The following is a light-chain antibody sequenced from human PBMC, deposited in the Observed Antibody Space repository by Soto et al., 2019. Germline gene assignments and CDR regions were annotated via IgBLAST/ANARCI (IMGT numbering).Light chain of an antibody. CDR2: LNSDGSH. CDR1: SGHSSYA. J-gene: IGLJ3*02. V-gene: IGLV4-69*01. CDR3: QTWGTGIWV. Sequence: QPVLTQSPSASASLGASVKLTCTLSSGHSSYAIAWHQQQPEKGPRYLMKLNSDGSHSKGDGTPDRFSGSSSGAERYLTIACLQSEDEADYSCQTWGTGIWVFGGGTKLTVL.